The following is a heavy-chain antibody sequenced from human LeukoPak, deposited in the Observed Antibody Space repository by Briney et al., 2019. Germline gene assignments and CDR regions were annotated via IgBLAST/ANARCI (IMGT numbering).Heavy chain of an antibody. D-gene: IGHD5-24*01. V-gene: IGHV5-51*01. J-gene: IGHJ4*02. CDR2: IYPGDSDS. CDR1: GYSFTNYW. CDR3: VRRGDGYSIDY. Sequence: KVSCKVSGYSFTNYWIGWVRQLPGKGLEWVAIIYPGDSDSSYSPSFQGQVTISADKSINTAYLHRSSLKASDTAMYYCVRRGDGYSIDYWGQGTLVTVSS.